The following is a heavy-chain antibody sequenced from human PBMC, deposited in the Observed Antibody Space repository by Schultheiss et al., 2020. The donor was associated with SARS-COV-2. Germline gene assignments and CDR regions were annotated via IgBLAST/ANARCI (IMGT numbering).Heavy chain of an antibody. D-gene: IGHD6-13*01. J-gene: IGHJ4*02. Sequence: SETLSLTCAVYGGSISSYYWSWIRQPAGKGLEWIGEINHSGSTSYTPSLKSRVTISVDTSKNQFSLKLTSVTAADTAVYYCARGYIVAAAGTRSPFDYWGQGTLVTVSS. CDR1: GGSISSYY. CDR2: INHSGST. V-gene: IGHV4-34*01. CDR3: ARGYIVAAAGTRSPFDY.